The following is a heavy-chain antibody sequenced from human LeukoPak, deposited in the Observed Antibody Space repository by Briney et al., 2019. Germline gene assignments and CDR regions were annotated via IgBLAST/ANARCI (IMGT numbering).Heavy chain of an antibody. V-gene: IGHV4-59*08. Sequence: SETLSLTCTGSGGSISSYYWSWIRQPPGKGLEWIGYIYYSGSTNYNPSLKSRVTISVDTSKNQFSLKLSSVTAADTAVYYCASLYSSGWYYFDYWGQGTLVTVSS. CDR1: GGSISSYY. J-gene: IGHJ4*02. CDR2: IYYSGST. CDR3: ASLYSSGWYYFDY. D-gene: IGHD6-19*01.